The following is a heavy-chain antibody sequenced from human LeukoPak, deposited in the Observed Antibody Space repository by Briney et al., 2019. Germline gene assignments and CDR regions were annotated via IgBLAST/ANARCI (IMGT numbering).Heavy chain of an antibody. CDR1: GFTFSSYT. Sequence: GGSLRLSCATSGFTFSSYTMSWVRQAPGKGLEWVSIIGGDGGTTFYADSVKGRLTISRDNSKNTLYLQMNSLRVDDTAVYYCASRPLSTQLRYFENWGQGTLVTVSS. V-gene: IGHV3-23*01. D-gene: IGHD3-9*01. CDR2: IGGDGGTT. J-gene: IGHJ4*02. CDR3: ASRPLSTQLRYFEN.